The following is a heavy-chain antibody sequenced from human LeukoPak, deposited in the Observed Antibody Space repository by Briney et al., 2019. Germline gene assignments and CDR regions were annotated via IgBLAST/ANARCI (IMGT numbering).Heavy chain of an antibody. CDR2: IKQDGSQK. CDR1: GFIFSTSW. V-gene: IGHV3-7*01. D-gene: IGHD3-10*01. J-gene: IGHJ4*02. CDR3: VRGGYSSFDY. Sequence: GGSLRLSCAASGFIFSTSWMSWVRQAPGKGLEWVANIKQDGSQKHYVDSVKGRFTISRDNSKNLLYLQMNSLGAEDTAVYYCVRGGYSSFDYWGQGTLVTVSS.